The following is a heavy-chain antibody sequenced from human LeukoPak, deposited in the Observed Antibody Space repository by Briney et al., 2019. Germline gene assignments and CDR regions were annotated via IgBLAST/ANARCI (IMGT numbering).Heavy chain of an antibody. CDR3: ANYYDFWGHI. V-gene: IGHV4-34*01. CDR2: INHSGST. J-gene: IGHJ3*02. Sequence: PSETLSLTCAVYGGSFSGYYWSWIRQPLGKGLEWIGEINHSGSTNYNPSLKSRVTISVDTSKNQFSLKLSSVTAADTAVYYCANYYDFWGHIWGQGTMVTVSS. CDR1: GGSFSGYY. D-gene: IGHD3-3*01.